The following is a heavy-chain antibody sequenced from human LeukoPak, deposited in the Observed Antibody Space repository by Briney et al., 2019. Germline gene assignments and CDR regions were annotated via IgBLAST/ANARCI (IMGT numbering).Heavy chain of an antibody. J-gene: IGHJ4*02. D-gene: IGHD6-13*01. V-gene: IGHV4-59*12. CDR1: GGSISSYY. Sequence: PSETLSLTCTVSGGSISSYYWSWIRQPPGKGLEWIGYVHYSGRTNHNPSLKSRVTISVDTSKNQFSLRLSSVTAADTAVYYCARDRRVRRAAAGTDDSLWGQGTLVTVSS. CDR3: ARDRRVRRAAAGTDDSL. CDR2: VHYSGRT.